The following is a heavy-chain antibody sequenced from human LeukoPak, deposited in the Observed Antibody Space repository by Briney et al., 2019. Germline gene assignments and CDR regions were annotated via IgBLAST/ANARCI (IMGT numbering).Heavy chain of an antibody. CDR2: IDPIDSYT. J-gene: IGHJ3*02. CDR1: GYTFTTYW. V-gene: IGHV5-10-1*01. Sequence: GEALQISCKGSGYTFTTYWTSWLRPMPGKGLEWMGRIDPIDSYTYYSPSFQGHGTISVDKSISTAYLQWNSLQASDTAMYYCARPAPDSSLFDIWGQGTMVTVSS. CDR3: ARPAPDSSLFDI. D-gene: IGHD3-22*01.